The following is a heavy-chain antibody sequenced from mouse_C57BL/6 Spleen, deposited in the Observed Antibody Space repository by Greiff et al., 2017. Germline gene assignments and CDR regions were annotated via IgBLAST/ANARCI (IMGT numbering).Heavy chain of an antibody. J-gene: IGHJ3*01. CDR3: ARVNYDYDVGAWFAY. CDR2: INYDGSST. CDR1: GFTFSDYY. V-gene: IGHV5-16*01. Sequence: DVMLVESEGGLVQPGSSMKLSCTASGFTFSDYYMAWVRQVPEKGLEWVANINYDGSSTYYLDSLKSRFIISRDNAKNILYLQMSRLKSEDTATYYCARVNYDYDVGAWFAYWGQGTLVTVSA. D-gene: IGHD2-4*01.